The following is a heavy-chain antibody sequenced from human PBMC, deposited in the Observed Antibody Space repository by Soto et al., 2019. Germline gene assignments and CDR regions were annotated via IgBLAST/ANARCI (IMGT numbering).Heavy chain of an antibody. D-gene: IGHD6-6*01. CDR1: GGSVSSGSFY. V-gene: IGHV4-61*01. Sequence: SETLSLTCTVAGGSVSSGSFYWSWIRQPPGKGLEWIGFIYDNRTFNYNPSLKSRVTISVDTSKHQFSLKLSSVTAADTALYYCARVALGYTCSYRLDFWGQGALVTVSS. J-gene: IGHJ4*02. CDR3: ARVALGYTCSYRLDF. CDR2: IYDNRTF.